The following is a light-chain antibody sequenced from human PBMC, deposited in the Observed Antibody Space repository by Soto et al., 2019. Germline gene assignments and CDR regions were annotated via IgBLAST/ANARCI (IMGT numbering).Light chain of an antibody. J-gene: IGKJ5*01. V-gene: IGKV1-9*01. Sequence: DIQMTQSPSSLSAFVGDRVTITCRASLTISSYLNWYQQKPGKAPKLLIYAASTLQSGVPSRFSGSGSGTEFTLTISSLQPEDFATYYCQQLKSNLITFGQGTRLEIK. CDR2: AAS. CDR3: QQLKSNLIT. CDR1: LTISSY.